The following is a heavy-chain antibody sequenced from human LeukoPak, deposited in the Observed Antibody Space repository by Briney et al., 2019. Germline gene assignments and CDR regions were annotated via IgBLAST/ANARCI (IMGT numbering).Heavy chain of an antibody. CDR1: GFTFSSYG. J-gene: IGHJ4*02. D-gene: IGHD3-3*01. V-gene: IGHV3-30-3*01. Sequence: GGSLRLSCAASGFTFSSYGIHWVRQAPGKGLEWVTVISHDESKKYYADSVKGRFTISRDNSKNTVYLQMNSLRAEDTAVYYCANTYYAFWSGSFWGQGTLVTVSS. CDR3: ANTYYAFWSGSF. CDR2: ISHDESKK.